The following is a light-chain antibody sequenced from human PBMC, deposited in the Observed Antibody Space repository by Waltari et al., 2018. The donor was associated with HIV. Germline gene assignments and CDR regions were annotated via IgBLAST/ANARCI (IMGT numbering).Light chain of an antibody. CDR3: AAWDDSLNGM. CDR1: STNIGSNI. J-gene: IGLJ3*02. CDR2: SNN. Sequence: QSVLTQPPSVSGTPGQNVTISCSGSSTNIGSNIVNWYQQLPGAAPKHFIYSNNQRPSGVPDRFSGSKSGTSASLAISGLQSADEADYYCAAWDDSLNGMCGGGTKLTV. V-gene: IGLV1-44*01.